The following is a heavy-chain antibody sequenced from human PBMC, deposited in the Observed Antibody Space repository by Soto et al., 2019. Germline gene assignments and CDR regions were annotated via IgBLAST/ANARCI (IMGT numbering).Heavy chain of an antibody. CDR1: GFTFGSYG. V-gene: IGHV3-30*02. CDR3: GRERAPPVDY. J-gene: IGHJ4*01. Sequence: GGSLRLSCAASGFTFGSYGMHWVRQAPGKGLEWVAYMWFDGSHINYAESVRGRFTISRENSKNTLYLQMTSLSVEDTAIYYCGRERAPPVDYWGHGLLVTVSS. D-gene: IGHD6-25*01. CDR2: MWFDGSHI.